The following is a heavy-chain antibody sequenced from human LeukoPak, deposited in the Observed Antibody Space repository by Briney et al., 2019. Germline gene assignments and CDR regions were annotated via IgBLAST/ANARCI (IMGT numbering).Heavy chain of an antibody. Sequence: GGSLRLSCAASGLTFSYYGIHWVRQAPGKGLEWVAVISYDGLNKNYADSVKGRFTISRDNSKNTLYLQMNSLRIEDTAVYYCAKGVRSGYDRLDYWGQGTLVTVSS. CDR2: ISYDGLNK. CDR1: GLTFSYYG. V-gene: IGHV3-30*18. D-gene: IGHD5-12*01. CDR3: AKGVRSGYDRLDY. J-gene: IGHJ4*02.